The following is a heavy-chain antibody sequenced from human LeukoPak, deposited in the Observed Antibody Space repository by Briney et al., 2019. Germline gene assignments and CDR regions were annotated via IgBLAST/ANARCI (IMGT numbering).Heavy chain of an antibody. Sequence: GASVKVSCKASGYTFTDFGISWVRQAPGQGLEWMGWISAYNGNTDYAQKLQGRVTMTTDTSTSTAYMELRSLRSDDTAVYYCARDVSIAVAGGAFDIWGQGTMVTVSS. J-gene: IGHJ3*02. CDR1: GYTFTDFG. V-gene: IGHV1-18*01. CDR2: ISAYNGNT. CDR3: ARDVSIAVAGGAFDI. D-gene: IGHD6-19*01.